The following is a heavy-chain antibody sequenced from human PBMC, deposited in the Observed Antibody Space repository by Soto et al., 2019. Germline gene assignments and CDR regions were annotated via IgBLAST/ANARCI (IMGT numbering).Heavy chain of an antibody. J-gene: IGHJ4*02. V-gene: IGHV3-23*01. CDR2: ISGTSGRT. CDR3: AKDEGSGWCYFDY. CDR1: GFTFSSYA. D-gene: IGHD6-19*01. Sequence: EVQLLESGGGLVQPGGSLRLSCAASGFTFSSYAMNWVRQAPGKGLEWVSSISGTSGRTYYADSVEGRFTISRDNSKNTLYLQIDSLRAEDTAVYYCAKDEGSGWCYFDYWGQGTLVSVSS.